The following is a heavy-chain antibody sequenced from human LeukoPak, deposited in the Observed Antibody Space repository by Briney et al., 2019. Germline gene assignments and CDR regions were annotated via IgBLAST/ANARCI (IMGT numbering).Heavy chain of an antibody. J-gene: IGHJ4*02. D-gene: IGHD6-13*01. CDR1: ELSVSSIC. V-gene: IGHV3-53*01. Sequence: GGSLRLSCAASELSVSSICMSWVRLAPGTGLKWVSAICGGGTTYYADSVRGRFTISRDNSKNTVYLQMNSLRAEDTAVYYCATGVASGGPPMCWGQGTLVTVSS. CDR3: ATGVASGGPPMC. CDR2: ICGGGTT.